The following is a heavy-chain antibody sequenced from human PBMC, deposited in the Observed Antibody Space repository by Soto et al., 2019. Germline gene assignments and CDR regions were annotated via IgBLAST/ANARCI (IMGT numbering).Heavy chain of an antibody. J-gene: IGHJ4*02. D-gene: IGHD3-22*01. CDR3: ARHGTDYYDSSGYARPPFDY. CDR2: IYYSGST. Sequence: SETLSLTCTVSGGSISSGGYYWSWIRQHPGKGLEWIGYIYYSGSTYYNPSLKSRVTISVDTSKNQFSLKLSSVTAADTAVYYCARHGTDYYDSSGYARPPFDYWGQGTLVTVSS. V-gene: IGHV4-31*03. CDR1: GGSISSGGYY.